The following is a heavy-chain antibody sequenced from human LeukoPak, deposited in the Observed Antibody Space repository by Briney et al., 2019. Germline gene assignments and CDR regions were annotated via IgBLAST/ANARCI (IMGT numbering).Heavy chain of an antibody. D-gene: IGHD1-26*01. CDR3: TTDRGSYYTDY. Sequence: GGSLRLSCAASGFTFSNAWMSWVRQAPEKGLEWVGRIKCKTDGWTTDYAAPVKGRFTISRDDSKNTLYLQMNSLKTEDTAVYYCTTDRGSYYTDYWGQGTLVTVSS. CDR2: IKCKTDGWTT. V-gene: IGHV3-15*01. J-gene: IGHJ4*02. CDR1: GFTFSNAW.